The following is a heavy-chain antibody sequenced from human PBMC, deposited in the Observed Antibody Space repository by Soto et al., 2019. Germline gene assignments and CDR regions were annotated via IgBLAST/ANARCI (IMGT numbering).Heavy chain of an antibody. CDR2: ISAYNGNT. CDR3: ARVSWYYYDSSGYEVDY. D-gene: IGHD3-22*01. CDR1: GYTFASYG. V-gene: IGHV1-18*01. Sequence: ASVKVSCKASGYTFASYGISWVRQAPGQGLEWMGWISAYNGNTNYAQKLQGRVTMTTDTSTSTAYMELRSLRSDDTAVYYCARVSWYYYDSSGYEVDYWGQGTLVTVSS. J-gene: IGHJ4*02.